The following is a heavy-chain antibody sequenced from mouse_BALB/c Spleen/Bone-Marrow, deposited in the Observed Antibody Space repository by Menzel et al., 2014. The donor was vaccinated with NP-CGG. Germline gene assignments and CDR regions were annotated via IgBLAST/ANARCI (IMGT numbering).Heavy chain of an antibody. CDR2: IWSGGST. Sequence: VMLVESGPGLVQPSQSLSIPCTVSGFSLTSYGVHWVRQSPGKGLEWLGVIWSGGSTDYNAAFISRLSISKDNSKSQVFFKMNSLQANDTAIYYCAGITTALAYWGQGTLVTVSA. D-gene: IGHD1-2*01. CDR1: GFSLTSYG. V-gene: IGHV2-2*02. J-gene: IGHJ3*01. CDR3: AGITTALAY.